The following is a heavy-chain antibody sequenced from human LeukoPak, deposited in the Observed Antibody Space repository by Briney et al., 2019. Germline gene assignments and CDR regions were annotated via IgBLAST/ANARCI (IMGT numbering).Heavy chain of an antibody. CDR2: IYYSGST. V-gene: IGHV4-59*01. D-gene: IGHD5-18*01. Sequence: SETLSLTCTVSGGSISSYYWSWIRQPPGKGLEWIGYIYYSGSTNYNPSLKSRVTISVDTSKNQFSLKLRSVTAADTAVYYCARYTAMVAFHAHGFDIWGKGTMVTVS. CDR3: ARYTAMVAFHAHGFDI. J-gene: IGHJ3*02. CDR1: GGSISSYY.